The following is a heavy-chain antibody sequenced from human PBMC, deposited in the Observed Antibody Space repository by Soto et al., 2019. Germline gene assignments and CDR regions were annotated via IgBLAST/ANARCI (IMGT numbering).Heavy chain of an antibody. V-gene: IGHV4-61*08. Sequence: SETLSLTCAVSGGSISSGGYSWSWIRQPPGKGLEWIGYIYHSGSTNYNPSLKSRVTISVDTSKNQFSLKLSSVTAADTAVYYCARVWGGAFDIWGQGTMVTVS. J-gene: IGHJ3*02. CDR1: GGSISSGGYS. D-gene: IGHD3-10*01. CDR3: ARVWGGAFDI. CDR2: IYHSGST.